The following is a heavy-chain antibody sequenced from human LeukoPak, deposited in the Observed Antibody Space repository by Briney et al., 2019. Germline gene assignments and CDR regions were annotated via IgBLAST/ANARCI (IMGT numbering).Heavy chain of an antibody. D-gene: IGHD3-10*01. Sequence: GASVKVSCKASGYTFTRYYMNWVRQAPGQGLEWMGVINPSGGSTNYAQNFQGRVTMTRDTSTSTIYMEVSSLRSEDTAVYYCATSFRAVNWFDPWGQGTLVTVSS. CDR1: GYTFTRYY. CDR2: INPSGGST. V-gene: IGHV1-46*01. J-gene: IGHJ5*02. CDR3: ATSFRAVNWFDP.